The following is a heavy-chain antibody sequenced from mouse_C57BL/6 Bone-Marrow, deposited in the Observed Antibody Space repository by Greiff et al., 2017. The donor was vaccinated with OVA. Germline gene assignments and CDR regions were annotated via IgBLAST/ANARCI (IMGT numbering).Heavy chain of an antibody. Sequence: DVMLVESGGGLVKPGGSLKLSCAASGFTFSSYAMSWVRQTPEKRLEWVATISDGGSYTYYPDNVKGRSTISRDNAKNNLYLQMSHLKSEDTAMYYCARDPLGTTWYFDVWGTGTTVTVSS. CDR2: ISDGGSYT. D-gene: IGHD2-14*01. CDR1: GFTFSSYA. V-gene: IGHV5-4*01. CDR3: ARDPLGTTWYFDV. J-gene: IGHJ1*03.